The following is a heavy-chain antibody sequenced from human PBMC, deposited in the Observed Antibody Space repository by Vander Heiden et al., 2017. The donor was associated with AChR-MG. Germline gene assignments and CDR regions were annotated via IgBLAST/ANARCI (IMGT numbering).Heavy chain of an antibody. CDR3: ARAYYDFWSGFTYFDY. V-gene: IGHV4-59*01. CDR1: GGSITGYY. Sequence: QVQLQESGPGLVKPSETLSLTCTVSGGSITGYYWSWIRQPPGKGLEWIRYIYYSRSTNYNPSLKSRVTISVDTSKNQFSLKLSSVTAADTAVYYCARAYYDFWSGFTYFDYWGQGTLVTVSS. D-gene: IGHD3-3*01. CDR2: IYYSRST. J-gene: IGHJ4*02.